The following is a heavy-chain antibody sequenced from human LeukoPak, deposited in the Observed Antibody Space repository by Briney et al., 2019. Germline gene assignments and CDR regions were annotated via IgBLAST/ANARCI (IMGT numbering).Heavy chain of an antibody. CDR3: ARASGASDWGDTFDL. Sequence: PGGSLRLSCAASGFTFSSYDMSWVRQAPGKGLEWVSAISGSSGSTYYADSVKGRFTIPRDNSKNTLYLQMNSLRAEDTAVYYCARASGASDWGDTFDLWGQGTMVTVSS. D-gene: IGHD3-16*01. CDR1: GFTFSSYD. CDR2: ISGSSGST. J-gene: IGHJ3*01. V-gene: IGHV3-23*01.